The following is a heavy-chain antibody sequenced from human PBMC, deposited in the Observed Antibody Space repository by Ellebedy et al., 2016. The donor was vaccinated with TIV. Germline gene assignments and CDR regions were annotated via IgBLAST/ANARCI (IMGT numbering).Heavy chain of an antibody. V-gene: IGHV3-21*01. CDR3: ARDDNLYYYYYMDV. CDR2: ISSSSSYI. J-gene: IGHJ6*03. D-gene: IGHD1-1*01. Sequence: GESLKISXAASGFTFSSYSMNWVRQAPGKGLEWVSSISSSSSYIYYADSVKGRFTISRDNAKNSLYLQMNSLRAEDTAVYYCARDDNLYYYYYMDVWGKGTTVTVSS. CDR1: GFTFSSYS.